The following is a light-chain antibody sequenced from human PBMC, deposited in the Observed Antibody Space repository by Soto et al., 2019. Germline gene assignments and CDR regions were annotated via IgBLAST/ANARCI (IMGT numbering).Light chain of an antibody. CDR2: GAS. CDR1: QNIRNN. J-gene: IGKJ1*01. CDR3: QQYNNWPPWT. Sequence: VMTQSPAYMSVSPGERATLSCRASQNIRNNLAWYQQKPGQSPRLLISGASTREAGVPGRFSGSGSGKEFTLIISSLQSADFASYYCQQYNNWPPWTFGQGTKVDIK. V-gene: IGKV3-15*01.